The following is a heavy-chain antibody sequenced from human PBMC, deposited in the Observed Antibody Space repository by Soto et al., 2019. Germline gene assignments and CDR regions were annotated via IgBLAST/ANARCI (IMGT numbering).Heavy chain of an antibody. D-gene: IGHD1-26*01. Sequence: EVQLVESGGGLVQPGGSLRLSCEASGFTFSSYSMNWVRQAPGKGLEWVSYISSYSSTIYYADSVKGRFTISRDNAKNSLYLQMNSLRAEDTAVYYCARMGVGPWFDPWCQGILVTVSS. CDR2: ISSYSSTI. CDR1: GFTFSSYS. V-gene: IGHV3-48*01. J-gene: IGHJ5*02. CDR3: ARMGVGPWFDP.